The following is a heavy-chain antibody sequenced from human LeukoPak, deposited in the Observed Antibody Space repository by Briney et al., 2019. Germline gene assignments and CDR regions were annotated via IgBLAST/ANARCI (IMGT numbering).Heavy chain of an antibody. CDR3: ARWGSAVADY. V-gene: IGHV1-2*02. CDR1: GYTFIDYY. D-gene: IGHD6-19*01. Sequence: ASETVSCKASGYTFIDYYIHWLRQAPGQGREWMGWINPNRGDHNYAHMFQGRITITRKLSISTAYMELSSLTSDDTAVYYCARWGSAVADYWGQGTLVTVSS. J-gene: IGHJ4*02. CDR2: INPNRGDH.